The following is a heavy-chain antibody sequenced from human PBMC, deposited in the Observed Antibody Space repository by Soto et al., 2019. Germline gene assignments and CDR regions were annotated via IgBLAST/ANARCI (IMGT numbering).Heavy chain of an antibody. CDR2: IIPIFGTA. CDR1: GGTFSSYA. CDR3: ARNLIDYSSYYYYYGMDV. V-gene: IGHV1-69*01. Sequence: QVQLVQSGAAVKKPGSSVKVSCKASGGTFSSYAISWVRQAPGQGLEWMGGIIPIFGTANYAQKFQGRVTITADESTSTAYMELSSLRSEDTAVYYCARNLIDYSSYYYYYGMDVWGQGTTVTVSS. D-gene: IGHD2-15*01. J-gene: IGHJ6*02.